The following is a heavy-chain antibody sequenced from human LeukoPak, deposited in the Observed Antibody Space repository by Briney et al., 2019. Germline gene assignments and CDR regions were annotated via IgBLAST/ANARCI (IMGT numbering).Heavy chain of an antibody. Sequence: SETLSLTCTVSGGSISSSSYYWGWIRQPPGRGLEWIGSIYYSGSTYYNPSLKSRVTISVDTSKNQFSLKLSSVTAADTAVYYCARAYSSSFAPFDYWGQGTLVTVSS. CDR3: ARAYSSSFAPFDY. D-gene: IGHD6-6*01. CDR2: IYYSGST. J-gene: IGHJ4*02. V-gene: IGHV4-39*01. CDR1: GGSISSSSYY.